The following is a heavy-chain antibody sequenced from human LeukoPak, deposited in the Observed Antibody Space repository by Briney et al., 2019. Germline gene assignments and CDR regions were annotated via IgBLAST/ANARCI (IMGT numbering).Heavy chain of an antibody. J-gene: IGHJ4*02. Sequence: PSETLFLTCTVSGGSISSYFWIWIRQPPGKGLEWIGYIYYSGNTNSNPSLKSRVTISVDTSKNQFSLNLRSVTAADTAVYYCAGAREFSSSSGRAYYFDFWGQGTLVTVSS. CDR3: AGAREFSSSSGRAYYFDF. CDR2: IYYSGNT. D-gene: IGHD6-6*01. CDR1: GGSISSYF. V-gene: IGHV4-59*01.